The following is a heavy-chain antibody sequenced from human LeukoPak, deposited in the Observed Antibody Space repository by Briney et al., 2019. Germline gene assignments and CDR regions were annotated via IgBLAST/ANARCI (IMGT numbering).Heavy chain of an antibody. CDR3: AREGTFWSGYYRHAFDI. Sequence: SETLSLTCTVSSGSISSSSYYWGWIRQPPGKGLEWIGSIYYSGSTYYNPSLKSRVTISVDTSKNQFSLKLSSVTAADTAVYYCAREGTFWSGYYRHAFDIWGQGTMVTVSS. J-gene: IGHJ3*02. V-gene: IGHV4-39*07. CDR2: IYYSGST. CDR1: SGSISSSSYY. D-gene: IGHD3-3*01.